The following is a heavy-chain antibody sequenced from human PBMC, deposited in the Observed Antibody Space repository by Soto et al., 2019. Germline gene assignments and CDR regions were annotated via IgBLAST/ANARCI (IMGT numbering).Heavy chain of an antibody. Sequence: SLRLSCAASCFTFDDDAMHWVRQAPGKGLEWVSGISWNSGSIGYADSVKGRFTISRDNAKNSLYLQMNSLRAEDTALYYCAKRFSGAGHFDYWGQGTLVTVSS. CDR3: AKRFSGAGHFDY. J-gene: IGHJ4*02. CDR2: ISWNSGSI. CDR1: CFTFDDDA. V-gene: IGHV3-9*01. D-gene: IGHD6-13*01.